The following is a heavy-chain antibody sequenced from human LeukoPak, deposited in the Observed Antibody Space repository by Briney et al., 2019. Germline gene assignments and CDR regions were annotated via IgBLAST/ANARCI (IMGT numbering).Heavy chain of an antibody. D-gene: IGHD4-17*01. V-gene: IGHV4-4*02. CDR3: ARAPEAYGDYALYYYYGMDV. Sequence: SETLSLTCAVSGGSISSSNWWSWVRQPPGKGLEWIEEIYHSGSTNYNPSLKSRVTISVDKSKNQFSLKLSSVTAADTAVYYCARAPEAYGDYALYYYYGMDVWGQGTTVTVSS. CDR1: GGSISSSNW. CDR2: IYHSGST. J-gene: IGHJ6*02.